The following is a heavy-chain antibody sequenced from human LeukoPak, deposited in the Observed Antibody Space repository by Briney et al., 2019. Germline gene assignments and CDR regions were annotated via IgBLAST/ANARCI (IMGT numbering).Heavy chain of an antibody. CDR2: ISRSGGGT. Sequence: GGSLRLSCAASGFTFSKYAMSWVRQAPGKGLEWVSGISRSGGGTYNADSVKGRFTISRDNTKNTLYLQMNSLRAEDTAVYYCCARHRYGAGSCSLVHWGQGTLVTVSS. CDR1: GFTFSKYA. CDR3: CARHRYGAGSCSLVH. V-gene: IGHV3-23*01. J-gene: IGHJ1*01. D-gene: IGHD3-10*01.